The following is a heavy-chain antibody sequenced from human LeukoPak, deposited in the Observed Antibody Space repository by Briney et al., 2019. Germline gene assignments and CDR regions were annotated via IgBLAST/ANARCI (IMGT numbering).Heavy chain of an antibody. Sequence: GGSLRLSCAGSGFIFSNYNMNWVRQAPGKGLEWVSSISSSSSYMYYADSVKGRFTISRDSSKSTLYLQMNSLRAEDTAVYYCAKAKGDISGYDAFFDYWGQGTLVTVSS. J-gene: IGHJ4*02. CDR2: ISSSSSYM. CDR1: GFIFSNYN. CDR3: AKAKGDISGYDAFFDY. D-gene: IGHD3-22*01. V-gene: IGHV3-21*04.